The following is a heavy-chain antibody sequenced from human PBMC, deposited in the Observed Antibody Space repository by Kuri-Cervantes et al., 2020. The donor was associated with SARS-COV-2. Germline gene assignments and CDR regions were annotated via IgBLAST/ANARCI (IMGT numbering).Heavy chain of an antibody. J-gene: IGHJ3*02. CDR2: ISYDGSNK. V-gene: IGHV3-30-3*01. D-gene: IGHD2/OR15-2a*01. CDR1: GFNYLNYA. CDR3: ARELTTAAFDI. Sequence: GESLKISCTASGFNYLNYAMHWVRQAPGKGLEWVAVISYDGSNKYYADSVKGRFTISRDNSKNTLYLQMNSLRAEDTAVYYCARELTTAAFDIWGQGTMVTVSS.